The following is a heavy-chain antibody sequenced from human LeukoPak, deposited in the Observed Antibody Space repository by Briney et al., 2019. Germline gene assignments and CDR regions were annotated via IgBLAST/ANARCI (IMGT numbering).Heavy chain of an antibody. CDR1: GGSISSGDYY. V-gene: IGHV4-30-4*01. Sequence: SGTLSLTCTVSGGSISSGDYYWSWIRQPPGKGLEWIAYMYYSGSTYYNPSLKSRVTMSADTSKNQLSLKLSSVTAADTAVYYCARPYYYDSRIDPWGQGILVTVSS. J-gene: IGHJ5*02. D-gene: IGHD3-22*01. CDR2: MYYSGST. CDR3: ARPYYYDSRIDP.